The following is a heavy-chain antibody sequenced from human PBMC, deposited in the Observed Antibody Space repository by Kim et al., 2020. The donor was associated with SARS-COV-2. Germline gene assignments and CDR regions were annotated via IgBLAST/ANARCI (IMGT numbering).Heavy chain of an antibody. CDR3: ARVEGKQWLAGGGWFDP. D-gene: IGHD6-19*01. CDR2: IYASGST. Sequence: SETLSLTCSVSNGSISNYYWSWIRQPAGKGLEWIGRIYASGSTNYNPSLKSRVTMSVDTSKNQFSLKLRSVTAADTAVYYCARVEGKQWLAGGGWFDPWGQGTLVTVSS. V-gene: IGHV4-4*07. J-gene: IGHJ5*02. CDR1: NGSISNYY.